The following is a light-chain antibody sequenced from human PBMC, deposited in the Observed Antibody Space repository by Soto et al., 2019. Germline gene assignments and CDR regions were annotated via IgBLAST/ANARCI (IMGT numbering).Light chain of an antibody. V-gene: IGKV1-33*01. J-gene: IGKJ2*01. Sequence: DIQMTQSPSSLSASVGDRITITCQASQDISNRLNWYHQKPGKAPNLLIYDASNLAAGVPSGFSGSGSGTQFTLTISSLQPEDFATYYCQQLNRYPYTFGQGTKVDIK. CDR2: DAS. CDR3: QQLNRYPYT. CDR1: QDISNR.